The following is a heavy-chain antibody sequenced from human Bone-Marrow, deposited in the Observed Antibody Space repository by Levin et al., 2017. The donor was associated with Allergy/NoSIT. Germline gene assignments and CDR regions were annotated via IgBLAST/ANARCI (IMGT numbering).Heavy chain of an antibody. J-gene: IGHJ4*01. D-gene: IGHD1-14*01. CDR3: AREGTPQSWDY. CDR1: GGSISRSPYY. Sequence: SQTLSLTCTVSGGSISRSPYYWVWIRQPPGKGLEWIGSIYYIGNTYYNPSLKSRATTSVDTSKNQFSLKLSSVTAADTAVYYCAREGTPQSWDYWGQGTLVTVSS. CDR2: IYYIGNT. V-gene: IGHV4-39*07.